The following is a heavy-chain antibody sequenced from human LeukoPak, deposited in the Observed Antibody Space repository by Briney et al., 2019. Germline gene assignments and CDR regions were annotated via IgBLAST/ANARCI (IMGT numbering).Heavy chain of an antibody. J-gene: IGHJ4*02. CDR1: GFTFDDYA. V-gene: IGHV3-9*01. CDR3: AKASSHGDSSGWYNY. D-gene: IGHD6-19*01. Sequence: GGSLRLSYAASGFTFDDYAMHWVRQAPGKGLEWVSGISWNSGSIGYADSVKGRFTISRDNAKNSLYLQMNSLRAEDTALYYCAKASSHGDSSGWYNYWGQGTLVTVSS. CDR2: ISWNSGSI.